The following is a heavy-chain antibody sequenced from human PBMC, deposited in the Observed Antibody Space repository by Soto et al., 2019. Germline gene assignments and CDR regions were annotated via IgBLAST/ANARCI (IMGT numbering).Heavy chain of an antibody. CDR1: GGSISSGGYY. CDR2: IYYSGST. CDR3: ARDLLDDFDI. J-gene: IGHJ3*02. Sequence: SETLSLTCTVSGGSISSGGYYWSWIRQHPGKGLEWIGYIYYSGSTYYNPSLKSRVTISVDTSKNQFSLKLSSVTAADTAVYYCARDLLDDFDIWGQGTMVTVSS. V-gene: IGHV4-31*03.